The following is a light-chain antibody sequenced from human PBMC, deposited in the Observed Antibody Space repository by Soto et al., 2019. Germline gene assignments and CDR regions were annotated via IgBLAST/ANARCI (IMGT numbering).Light chain of an antibody. V-gene: IGKV3-15*01. J-gene: IGKJ4*01. CDR2: GAS. CDR1: QSVSSN. Sequence: EIVMTQSPATLSVSPGERATLSCRASQSVSSNLAWYQQKPGQAPRLLIYGASTRATGIPARFSGSGSGTEFTLTISSLQSEDFAVYYCQQYNYWPPAFGGGTKVE. CDR3: QQYNYWPPA.